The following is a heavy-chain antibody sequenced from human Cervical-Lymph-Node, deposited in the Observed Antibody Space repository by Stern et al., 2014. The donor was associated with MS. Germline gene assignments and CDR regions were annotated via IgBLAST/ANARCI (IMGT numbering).Heavy chain of an antibody. Sequence: QVQLVQSGGGLVKPGGSLTLSCVASGFSLSDQYMSWIRHAPGKGLEWLSYITGSSGYTNYADSGRGRFTISRDNAKRSVYLQMSSLSVEDTAVYYCARDIPDSNRIPKYGMDVWGQGTTVTVSS. D-gene: IGHD2-21*01. CDR3: ARDIPDSNRIPKYGMDV. CDR1: GFSLSDQY. V-gene: IGHV3-11*06. J-gene: IGHJ6*02. CDR2: ITGSSGYT.